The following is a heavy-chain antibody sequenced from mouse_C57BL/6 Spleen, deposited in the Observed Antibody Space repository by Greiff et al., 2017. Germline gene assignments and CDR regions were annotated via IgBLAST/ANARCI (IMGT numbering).Heavy chain of an antibody. J-gene: IGHJ1*03. CDR2: IYPGDGDT. CDR1: GYAFSSSW. Sequence: QVQLQQSGPELVKPGASVKISCKASGYAFSSSWMNWVKQRPGKGLEWIGRIYPGDGDTNYNGKFKGKATLTADKSSSTAYMQLSSLTSEASAVYFCARWGTTVVANWYFDVWGTGTTVTVSS. CDR3: ARWGTTVVANWYFDV. V-gene: IGHV1-82*01. D-gene: IGHD1-1*01.